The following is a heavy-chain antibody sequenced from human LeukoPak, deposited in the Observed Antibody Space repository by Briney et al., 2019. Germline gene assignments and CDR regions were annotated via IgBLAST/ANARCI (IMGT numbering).Heavy chain of an antibody. CDR3: ARPYSGKNDASDI. CDR2: IYTSGST. CDR1: GGSISSYY. J-gene: IGHJ3*02. Sequence: SETLSLTCTVSGGSISSYYWSWIRQPPGKGLEWIGYIYTSGSTNYNPSLKSRVTISVDTSKNQFSLKLSSVTAADTAVYYCARPYSGKNDASDIWGQGTMVTVSS. V-gene: IGHV4-4*09. D-gene: IGHD1-26*01.